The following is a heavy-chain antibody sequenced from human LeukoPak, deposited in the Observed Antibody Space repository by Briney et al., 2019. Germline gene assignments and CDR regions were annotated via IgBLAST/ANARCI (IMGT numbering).Heavy chain of an antibody. V-gene: IGHV1-18*04. CDR1: GYTFTSYG. D-gene: IGHD3-10*01. CDR2: ISAYNGNT. J-gene: IGHJ6*04. CDR3: ARRELLWFGEFAAGMDV. Sequence: ASVKVSCKASGYTFTSYGISWVRQAPGQGLEWMGWISAYNGNTNYAQKLQGRDTMTTDTSTSTAYMELRSLRSDDTAVYYCARRELLWFGEFAAGMDVWGKGTTVTVSS.